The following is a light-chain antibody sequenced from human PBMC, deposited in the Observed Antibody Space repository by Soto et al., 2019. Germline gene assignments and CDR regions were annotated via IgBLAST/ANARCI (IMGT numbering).Light chain of an antibody. CDR2: AAS. CDR1: QSISSN. Sequence: VMTKSAAARSVSQGYRASLSCRASQSISSNLAWYQQKRGQAPRLLIYAASTRATGIPARFSGSGSGTEFTLTISSLQSEDFAVYYCQKYNNWPLVTFGQGTRLEIK. CDR3: QKYNNWPLVT. J-gene: IGKJ5*01. V-gene: IGKV3-15*01.